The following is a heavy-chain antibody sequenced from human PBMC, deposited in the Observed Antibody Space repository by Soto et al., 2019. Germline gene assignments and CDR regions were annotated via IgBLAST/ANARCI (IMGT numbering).Heavy chain of an antibody. Sequence: EVQLVESGGGLVQPGGSLRLSCGASGFSFRSHWMHWVRQAPGQGLMWVSQINTDGRATSYADSVKGRFTISRDNAKNTLSLPMNSLRVQDTAVYFCAREVLSTHDYDGFDIWGQGTLVTVSP. CDR2: INTDGRAT. CDR1: GFSFRSHW. CDR3: AREVLSTHDYDGFDI. V-gene: IGHV3-74*01. D-gene: IGHD1-1*01. J-gene: IGHJ3*02.